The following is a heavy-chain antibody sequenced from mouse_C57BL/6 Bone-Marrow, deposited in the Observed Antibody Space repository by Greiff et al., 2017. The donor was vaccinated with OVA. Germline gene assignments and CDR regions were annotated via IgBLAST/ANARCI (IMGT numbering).Heavy chain of an antibody. V-gene: IGHV3-6*01. CDR3: ARDLTTVVAKGYFDV. Sequence: ESGPGLVKPSQSLSLTCSVTGYSITSGYYWNWIRQFPGNKLEWMGYISYDGSNNYNPSLKNRISITRDTSKNQFFLKLNSVTTEDTATYYGARDLTTVVAKGYFDVWGTGTTVTVSS. D-gene: IGHD1-1*01. J-gene: IGHJ1*03. CDR2: ISYDGSN. CDR1: GYSITSGYY.